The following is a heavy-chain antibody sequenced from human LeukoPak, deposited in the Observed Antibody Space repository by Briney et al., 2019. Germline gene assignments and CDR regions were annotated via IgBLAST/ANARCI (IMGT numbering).Heavy chain of an antibody. CDR3: ARHLTGYSSSWYGVGYYYYYMDV. CDR1: GGSFSGYY. D-gene: IGHD6-13*01. J-gene: IGHJ6*03. V-gene: IGHV4-34*01. Sequence: SETLSLTCAVYGGSFSGYYWSWIRQPPGKGLEWIGEINHSGSTNYNPSLKSRVTISVDTSKYQFSLKLSSVTAADTAVYYCARHLTGYSSSWYGVGYYYYYMDVWGKGTTVTISS. CDR2: INHSGST.